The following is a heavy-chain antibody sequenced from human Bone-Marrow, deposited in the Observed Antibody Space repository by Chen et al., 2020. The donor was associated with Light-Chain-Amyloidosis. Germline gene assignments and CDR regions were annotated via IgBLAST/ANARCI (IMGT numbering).Heavy chain of an antibody. D-gene: IGHD3-3*01. CDR1: GGSISGGTNY. CDR3: AGGDFLGGGEQAP. Sequence: QVQLQESGPGQVKPSQTLSLTCTVFGGSISGGTNYWSWIRQHPGKGLEWIGYIYHSGNTYYTPSLKGGFTISVDTSKTHFSRKLGFVTAGNTPVYYGAGGDFLGGGEQAPGAQETLAT. V-gene: IGHV4-31*06. CDR2: IYHSGNT. J-gene: IGHJ5*02.